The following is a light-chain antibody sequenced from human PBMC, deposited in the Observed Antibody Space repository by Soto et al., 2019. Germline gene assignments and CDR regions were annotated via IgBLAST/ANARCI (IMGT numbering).Light chain of an antibody. V-gene: IGKV1-5*01. Sequence: DIQMTQSPSTLSASVGDTVTITCRASQSISNWLAWYQQKLGKAPKLLIYDASSLESGVPSRFSGSGSGTEFTLTISSLQPDDFATYYCQQYNTYPMFSFGQGTKVDIK. CDR2: DAS. CDR3: QQYNTYPMFS. J-gene: IGKJ2*03. CDR1: QSISNW.